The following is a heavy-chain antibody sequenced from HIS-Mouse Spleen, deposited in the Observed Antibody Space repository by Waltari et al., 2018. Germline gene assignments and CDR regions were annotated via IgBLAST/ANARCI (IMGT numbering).Heavy chain of an antibody. J-gene: IGHJ3*01. D-gene: IGHD1-7*01. V-gene: IGHV1-2*02. Sequence: QVQLVQSGAEVKKPGASVKVSCKASGYTFTGYYMHWVRQSPGQGLEWMGWINPNSGGTNYAQKFQGRVTMTRDTSISTAYMELSRLRSDDTAVYYCARVSHNWNYETAFDLWGQGTMVTVSS. CDR1: GYTFTGYY. CDR3: ARVSHNWNYETAFDL. CDR2: INPNSGGT.